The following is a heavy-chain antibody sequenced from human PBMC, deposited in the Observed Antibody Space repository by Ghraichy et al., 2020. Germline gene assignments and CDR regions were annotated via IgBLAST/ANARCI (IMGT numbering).Heavy chain of an antibody. Sequence: ASVKVSCKASGYTFTGDYMHWVRQAPGQGLEWMGRINPNSGGTNYAQKFQGRVTMTRDTSISTAYMELSRLRSDDTAVYYCARELYQLLLPNVAFDPWGQGTLVTVSS. J-gene: IGHJ5*02. V-gene: IGHV1-2*06. CDR2: INPNSGGT. CDR1: GYTFTGDY. D-gene: IGHD2-2*01. CDR3: ARELYQLLLPNVAFDP.